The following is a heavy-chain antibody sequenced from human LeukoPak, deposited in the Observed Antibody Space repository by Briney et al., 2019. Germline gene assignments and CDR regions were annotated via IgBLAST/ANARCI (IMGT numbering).Heavy chain of an antibody. J-gene: IGHJ4*02. Sequence: GGSLRLSCAASGFTFDDYGMSWVRQAPGKGLEWVSGINWNGGSTGYADSVKGRFTISRDNAKNSLYLQMNSLRAEDTALYHCARVIRVGSNTYYFDYWGQGTLVTVSS. CDR3: ARVIRVGSNTYYFDY. D-gene: IGHD1-26*01. CDR1: GFTFDDYG. CDR2: INWNGGST. V-gene: IGHV3-20*01.